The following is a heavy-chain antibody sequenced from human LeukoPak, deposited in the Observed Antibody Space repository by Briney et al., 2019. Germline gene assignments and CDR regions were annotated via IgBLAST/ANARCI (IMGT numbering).Heavy chain of an antibody. CDR2: IHHSGRA. D-gene: IGHD4-17*01. CDR3: ARVDYGDYVAENWFDP. J-gene: IGHJ5*02. V-gene: IGHV4-59*08. Sequence: PSETLSLTCSVSSGSITTYYWNWIRQAPGKETEWIGYIHHSGRANYNPSLKSRVTLSIDTSKDQFFLRLTSVTAADTAVYYCARVDYGDYVAENWFDPWGQGSLVTVSS. CDR1: SGSITTYY.